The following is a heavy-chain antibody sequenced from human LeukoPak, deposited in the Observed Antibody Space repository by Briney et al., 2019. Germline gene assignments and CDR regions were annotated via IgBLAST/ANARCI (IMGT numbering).Heavy chain of an antibody. CDR1: GYTFTGYY. V-gene: IGHV1-46*01. D-gene: IGHD5-18*01. CDR2: INPSGGST. Sequence: ASVKVSCKASGYTFTGYYMHWVRQAPGQGLEWMGIINPSGGSTSYAQKFQGRVTMTRDMSTSTVYMELSSLRSEDTAVYYCARRGYSYGWGDYWGQGTLVTVSS. CDR3: ARRGYSYGWGDY. J-gene: IGHJ4*02.